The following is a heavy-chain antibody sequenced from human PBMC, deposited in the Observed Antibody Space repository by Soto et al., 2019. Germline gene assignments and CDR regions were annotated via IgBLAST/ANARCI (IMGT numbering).Heavy chain of an antibody. V-gene: IGHV4-31*03. D-gene: IGHD5-12*01. J-gene: IGHJ6*02. CDR3: ARGRSGYDWAGYYYGMDV. CDR1: GGSISSGGYY. CDR2: IYYSGST. Sequence: PSETLSLTCTVSGGSISSGGYYWSWIRQHPGKGLEWIGYIYYSGSTYYNPSLKSRVTISVDTSKNQFSLKLSSVTAADTAVYYCARGRSGYDWAGYYYGMDVWGQGTTVTVSS.